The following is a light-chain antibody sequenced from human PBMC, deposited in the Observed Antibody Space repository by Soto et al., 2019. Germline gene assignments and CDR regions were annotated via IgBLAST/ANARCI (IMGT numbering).Light chain of an antibody. J-gene: IGKJ1*01. Sequence: DLQMTQSPSSLSASVGDRVTITCRASQSISSYLNWYQQKPGKAPKLLIYAASSLHSGVPSSFSGPASGTDFTLTISTLQPEDFPTYSCQQSYSTPSTFGQGTKMVIK. V-gene: IGKV1-39*01. CDR3: QQSYSTPST. CDR2: AAS. CDR1: QSISSY.